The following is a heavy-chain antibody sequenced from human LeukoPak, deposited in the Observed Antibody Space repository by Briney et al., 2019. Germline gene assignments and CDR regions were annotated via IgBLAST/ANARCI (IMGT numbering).Heavy chain of an antibody. Sequence: SGPTLVKPTQTLTLTCTFSGFSLSTSGVAVGWIRQPPGKPLDWLALIYWNDDKRYSPSLKSRLTISKDTSKNQVVLRLINMDPVDTATYYCAHSARRNVRLPIIVSREDAFDIWGHGTMVTVSS. CDR2: IYWNDDK. CDR1: GFSLSTSGVA. J-gene: IGHJ3*02. CDR3: AHSARRNVRLPIIVSREDAFDI. V-gene: IGHV2-5*01. D-gene: IGHD2-21*01.